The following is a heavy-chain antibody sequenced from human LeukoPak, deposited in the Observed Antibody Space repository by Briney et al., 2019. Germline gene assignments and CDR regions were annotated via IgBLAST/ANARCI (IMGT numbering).Heavy chain of an antibody. D-gene: IGHD6-6*01. V-gene: IGHV3-23*01. CDR1: GFTFSSYA. CDR3: AKSTSIPIRPSDY. Sequence: GGSLRLSCAASGFTFSSYAMSWVRQAPGKGLEWVSAISTSGVNTYYADSVKGRFTISRDNSKNTLYLQISSLRAEDTAVYYCAKSTSIPIRPSDYWGQGALVTVSS. CDR2: ISTSGVNT. J-gene: IGHJ4*02.